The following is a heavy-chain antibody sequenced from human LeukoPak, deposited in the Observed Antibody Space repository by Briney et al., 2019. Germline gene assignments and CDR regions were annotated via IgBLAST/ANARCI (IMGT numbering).Heavy chain of an antibody. CDR3: ARASRWLQRPIDY. J-gene: IGHJ4*02. V-gene: IGHV4-34*01. D-gene: IGHD5-24*01. Sequence: GSLRLSCAASGFTFSSYWMSWIRQPPGKGLEWIGEINHSGSTNYNPSLKSRVTISVDTSKNQFSLKLSSVTAADTAVYYCARASRWLQRPIDYWGQGTLVTVSS. CDR2: INHSGST. CDR1: GFTFSSYW.